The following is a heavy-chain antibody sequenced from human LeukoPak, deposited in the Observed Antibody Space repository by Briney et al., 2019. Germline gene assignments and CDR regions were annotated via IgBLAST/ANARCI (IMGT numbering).Heavy chain of an antibody. V-gene: IGHV4-61*02. CDR3: ARDRGIVGAAGGFDY. CDR2: IYTSGST. J-gene: IGHJ4*02. CDR1: GGSISSGSYY. Sequence: SETLSLTCTVSGGSISSGSYYWSWIRQPAGKGLEWIGRIYTSGSTNYNPSLKSRVTISVDTSKNQFSLKLSSVTAADTAVYYCARDRGIVGAAGGFDYWGQGTLVTVSS. D-gene: IGHD1-26*01.